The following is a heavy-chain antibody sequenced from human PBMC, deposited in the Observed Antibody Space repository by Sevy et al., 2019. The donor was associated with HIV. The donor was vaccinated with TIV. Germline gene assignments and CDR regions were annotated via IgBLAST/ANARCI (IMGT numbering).Heavy chain of an antibody. Sequence: GGSLRLSCAASGFTFSHAWMSWVRQAPGKGLEWVGRIKSKTDGGTIDYVAPVKGRFTIARDDSKNTLSLQLNSLKSEDTAVYYCTLDGIWNVGNNYYYGMDVWGQGTTVTVSS. CDR2: IKSKTDGGTI. CDR1: GFTFSHAW. J-gene: IGHJ6*02. D-gene: IGHD1-1*01. V-gene: IGHV3-15*01. CDR3: TLDGIWNVGNNYYYGMDV.